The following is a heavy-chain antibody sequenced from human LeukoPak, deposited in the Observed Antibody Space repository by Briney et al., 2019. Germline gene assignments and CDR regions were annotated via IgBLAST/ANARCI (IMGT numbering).Heavy chain of an antibody. CDR2: IGTAGDT. Sequence: GGSLRLSCAASGFTFSDYDMHWARQATGKGLEWVSAIGTAGDTYYTDSVKGRFTISRENAKNSLYLQMNSLRAGDTAVYYCARVAKERVGGVYYFDYWGQGTLVTVSS. CDR1: GFTFSDYD. J-gene: IGHJ4*02. D-gene: IGHD1-1*01. V-gene: IGHV3-13*01. CDR3: ARVAKERVGGVYYFDY.